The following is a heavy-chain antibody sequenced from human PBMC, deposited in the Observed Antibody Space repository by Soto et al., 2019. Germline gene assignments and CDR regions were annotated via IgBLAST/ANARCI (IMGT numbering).Heavy chain of an antibody. CDR3: ARGAVFIFDP. J-gene: IGHJ5*02. V-gene: IGHV4-30-2*01. Sequence: PSETLSLTCAVSGGSISSGGSSWTWIRQPPGKGLEWIGYIYHSGSTYYNPSLKSRVTISVDRSKNQFSLKLTSVTAADTAVYYCARGAVFIFDPGGRGPLVPVSS. CDR2: IYHSGST. CDR1: GGSISSGGSS. D-gene: IGHD3-22*01.